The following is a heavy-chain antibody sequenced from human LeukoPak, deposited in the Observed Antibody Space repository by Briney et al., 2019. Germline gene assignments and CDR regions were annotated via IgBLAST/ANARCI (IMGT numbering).Heavy chain of an antibody. D-gene: IGHD2-21*02. Sequence: PGGSLRLSCAASGFTFSSYEMNWVRQAPGKGLELVSYISSSGSTIYYADSVKGRFTISREKAKTSLYLQMNSLRAEDTAVYYCARERGVVTASLYDYWGQGTLVTVSS. CDR3: ARERGVVTASLYDY. CDR1: GFTFSSYE. J-gene: IGHJ4*02. CDR2: ISSSGSTI. V-gene: IGHV3-48*03.